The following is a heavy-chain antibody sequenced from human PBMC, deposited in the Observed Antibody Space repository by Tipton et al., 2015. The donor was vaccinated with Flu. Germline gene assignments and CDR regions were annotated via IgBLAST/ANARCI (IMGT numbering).Heavy chain of an antibody. Sequence: GSLRLSCAASGSTFSTYWMHWVRQAPGKGPVWVSHISEDGSVTDYVDSVKGRFTISRNNAKNTLYLQLNSLRVEDTAMYYCASALSRSDFWGQGTLVTVSS. CDR3: ASALSRSDF. J-gene: IGHJ4*02. V-gene: IGHV3-74*01. CDR2: ISEDGSVT. CDR1: GSTFSTYW.